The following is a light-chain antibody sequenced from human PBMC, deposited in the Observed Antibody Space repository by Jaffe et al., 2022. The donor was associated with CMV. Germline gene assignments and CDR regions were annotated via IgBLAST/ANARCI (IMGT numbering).Light chain of an antibody. Sequence: QSALTQPASVSGSPGQSITISCAGSSTDVGTYDLVSWYQQHPDKAPKVIIYQVTRRPSGVSTRFSGSRSGNTASLTISGLQAEDEAHYYCSSYTGGDTLYVFGPGTKVTVL. CDR3: SSYTGGDTLYV. CDR2: QVT. CDR1: STDVGTYDL. J-gene: IGLJ1*01. V-gene: IGLV2-23*02.